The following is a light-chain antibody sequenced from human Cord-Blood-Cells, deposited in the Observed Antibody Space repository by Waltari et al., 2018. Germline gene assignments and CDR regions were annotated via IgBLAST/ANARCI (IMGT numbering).Light chain of an antibody. CDR1: SSDVGGYNY. J-gene: IGLJ2*01. CDR2: EVS. V-gene: IGLV2-8*01. CDR3: SSYAGSNNVV. Sequence: QSALTQPPSASGSPGQSVTISCTGTSSDVGGYNYVSWYQQHPGKPPKLMIYEVSQRPSGVPDRFSGSKSGNTASLTVSGLQAEDEADYYCSSYAGSNNVVFGGGTKLTVL.